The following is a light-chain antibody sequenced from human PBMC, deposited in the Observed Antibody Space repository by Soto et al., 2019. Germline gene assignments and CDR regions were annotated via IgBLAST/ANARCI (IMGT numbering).Light chain of an antibody. J-gene: IGKJ4*01. CDR2: GAS. Sequence: EIEMTQSPATLSASLGERVTVSCRASQSISSCLAWYQQKPGKAPRLLIYGASTIATDVPASFSGSGSGTEFTLTISSLQSEDFALYYCQQYNSWPLTFGGGTKVDI. CDR3: QQYNSWPLT. V-gene: IGKV3-15*01. CDR1: QSISSC.